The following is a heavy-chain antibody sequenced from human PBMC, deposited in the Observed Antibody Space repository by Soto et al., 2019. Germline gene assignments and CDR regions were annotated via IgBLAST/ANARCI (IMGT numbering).Heavy chain of an antibody. CDR1: DYTFDSYG. CDR3: ARKPSTSWPPLYGMDV. V-gene: IGHV1-18*01. J-gene: IGHJ6*02. CDR2: ISPYNGNP. Sequence: QGHLVQSGAEVKKPGASVKVSCKASDYTFDSYGINWVRQAPGQGLEWMGWISPYNGNPKYAQKFQGRVTMTTDTSTTTAYMELRSLRSDDTAVYYCARKPSTSWPPLYGMDVWGQGTTVTVSS.